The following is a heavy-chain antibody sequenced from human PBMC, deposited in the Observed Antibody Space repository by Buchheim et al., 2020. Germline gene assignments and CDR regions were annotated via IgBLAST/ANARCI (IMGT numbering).Heavy chain of an antibody. CDR3: ARVVVAATRLRFDP. Sequence: QVQLQESGPGLVKPSETLSLTCTVSGGSISSYYWSWIRQPPGKGLEWIGYIYYSGSTNYNPSLKSRVTISVDKSKKLFPLKLSSVTAADTAVYYCARVVVAATRLRFDPWGQGTL. CDR2: IYYSGST. D-gene: IGHD2-15*01. J-gene: IGHJ5*02. CDR1: GGSISSYY. V-gene: IGHV4-59*08.